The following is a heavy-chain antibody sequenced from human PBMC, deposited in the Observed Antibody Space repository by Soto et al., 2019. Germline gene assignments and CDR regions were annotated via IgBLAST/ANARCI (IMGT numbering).Heavy chain of an antibody. CDR3: AHNFWSGSYDY. V-gene: IGHV2-5*02. J-gene: IGHJ4*02. CDR1: GFSLSTSGVG. Sequence: QITLKESGPTLVKPTQTLTLTCTFSGFSLSTSGVGVGWIRQPPGKALEWLALIYWDDDKRYSPSLKSRLTITKDTSKNQVVLTITNMDPVDTATYHCAHNFWSGSYDYWGQGTLVTVSS. CDR2: IYWDDDK. D-gene: IGHD1-26*01.